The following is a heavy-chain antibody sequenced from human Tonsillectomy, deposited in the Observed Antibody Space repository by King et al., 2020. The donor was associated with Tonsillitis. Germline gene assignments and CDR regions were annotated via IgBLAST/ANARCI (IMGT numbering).Heavy chain of an antibody. CDR2: MNPNSGYT. J-gene: IGHJ3*02. Sequence: VQLVESGAEVKKPGASVKVSCKASGYTFTSYDINWVRQATGQGLEWMGWMNPNSGYTAYAQNFQGRVTMTRNTSISTVYMELTSLRSEDTAVYYCARDDTLADGAFDIWGQGTLVTVSS. D-gene: IGHD1-1*01. CDR3: ARDDTLADGAFDI. CDR1: GYTFTSYD. V-gene: IGHV1-8*01.